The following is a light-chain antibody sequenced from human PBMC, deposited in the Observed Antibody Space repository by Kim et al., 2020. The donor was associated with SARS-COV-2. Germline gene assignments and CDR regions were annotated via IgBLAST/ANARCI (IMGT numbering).Light chain of an antibody. J-gene: IGLJ2*01. CDR1: SLRSYY. CDR3: NSRDSSGYLVV. CDR2: GKN. V-gene: IGLV3-19*01. Sequence: SSELTQDPAVSVALGQTVRITCQGDSLRSYYASWYQQKPGQAPVLVIYGKNNRPSGIPDRFSGSSSGSTASLTITGAQAEDEADYYCNSRDSSGYLVVFGGGTQLTVL.